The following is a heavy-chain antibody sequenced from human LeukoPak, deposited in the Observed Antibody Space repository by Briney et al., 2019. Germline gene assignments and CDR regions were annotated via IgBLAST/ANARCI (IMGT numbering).Heavy chain of an antibody. CDR1: GYTFTSYG. Sequence: ASVKVSCKASGYTFTSYGISWVRQAPGQGLEWMGWISAYNGNTNYAQKLQGRVTMTTDTSTSTAYMELRSLRSDDTAVYYCARDIGGSSWYGGYYYYYMDVWGQGTMVTVSS. D-gene: IGHD6-13*01. J-gene: IGHJ6*03. V-gene: IGHV1-18*01. CDR3: ARDIGGSSWYGGYYYYYMDV. CDR2: ISAYNGNT.